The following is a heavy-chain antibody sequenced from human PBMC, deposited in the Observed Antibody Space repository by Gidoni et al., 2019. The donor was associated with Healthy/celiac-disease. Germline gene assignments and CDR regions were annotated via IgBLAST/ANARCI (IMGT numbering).Heavy chain of an antibody. CDR2: IRSKAYGGTT. J-gene: IGHJ6*02. CDR3: TRERDAFYDFWSGYYTSYYYGMDV. CDR1: GYTLGASA. D-gene: IGHD3-3*01. V-gene: IGHV3-49*03. Sequence: EVQLVESGGGLVQTGRSMRLSCTASGYTLGASAMSWFRQAPGKGLELVCFIRSKAYGGTTESAAFVKGRFTISRDDSQSIAYLQMNSLKTEDTAVYYCTRERDAFYDFWSGYYTSYYYGMDVWGQGTTVTVSS.